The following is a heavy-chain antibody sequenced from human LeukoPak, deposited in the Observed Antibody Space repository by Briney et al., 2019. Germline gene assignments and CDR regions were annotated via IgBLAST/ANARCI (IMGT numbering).Heavy chain of an antibody. CDR2: IHSGGST. V-gene: IGHV3-53*01. D-gene: IGHD6-13*01. CDR3: ASQYSSSWSFDY. J-gene: IGHJ4*02. CDR1: TFIFSDYA. Sequence: GGSLRLSCAASTFIFSDYAMTWVRQAPGKGLEWVSSIHSGGSTYYADSVKGRFTISRDDSKNTLILQMNSLRAEDTAVYYCASQYSSSWSFDYWGRGTLVTVSS.